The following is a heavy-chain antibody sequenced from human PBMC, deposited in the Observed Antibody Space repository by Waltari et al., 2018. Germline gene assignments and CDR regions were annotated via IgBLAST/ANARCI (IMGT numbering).Heavy chain of an antibody. CDR1: GDTFGSFA. CDR3: ARRKLGEAFDI. CDR2: IIPIYGTP. Sequence: QVQLVQSGAEVKKSGSSVKVSCKASGDTFGSFAITWVRQAPGQGLEWVGGIIPIYGTPNYAQKFQDRVTFTADESTSTVFMELSSLRSEDTALYYCARRKLGEAFDIWGQGTMVTVSS. V-gene: IGHV1-69*12. D-gene: IGHD3-16*01. J-gene: IGHJ3*02.